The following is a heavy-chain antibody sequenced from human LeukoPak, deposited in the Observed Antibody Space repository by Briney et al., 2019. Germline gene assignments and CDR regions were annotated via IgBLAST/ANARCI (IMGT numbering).Heavy chain of an antibody. D-gene: IGHD3-16*01. J-gene: IGHJ4*02. CDR3: TRQRRGTYYAFDS. V-gene: IGHV3-11*01. CDR2: ITSGGAST. Sequence: GGSLRLSCDASGFSISDYYMSWIRQSPGKGLEWISYITSGGASTNYADSVKGRFTISRDKAKNSVALQLNSLRAEDTAVYYCTRQRRGTYYAFDSWRQGTLVTVS. CDR1: GFSISDYY.